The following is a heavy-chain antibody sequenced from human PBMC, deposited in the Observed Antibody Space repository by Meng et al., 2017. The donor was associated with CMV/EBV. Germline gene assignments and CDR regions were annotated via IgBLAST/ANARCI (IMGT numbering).Heavy chain of an antibody. D-gene: IGHD2-15*01. Sequence: GGSLRLSCKGSGYSFTSYWIGWVRQMPGKGLEWMGIIYPGDSDTRYSPSFQGQVTIAADKSISTAYLQWSSLKASDTAMYYCARGAMVEVLPPHPYFDYWGQGTLVTVSS. CDR2: IYPGDSDT. CDR1: GYSFTSYW. CDR3: ARGAMVEVLPPHPYFDY. J-gene: IGHJ4*02. V-gene: IGHV5-51*01.